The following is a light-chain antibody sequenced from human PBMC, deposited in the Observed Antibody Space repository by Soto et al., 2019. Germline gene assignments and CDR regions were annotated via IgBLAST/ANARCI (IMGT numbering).Light chain of an antibody. CDR3: QQYGDSPYT. J-gene: IGKJ3*01. V-gene: IGKV3-20*01. CDR2: AAS. CDR1: QTVTDNS. Sequence: EIVLTQSPGTLSLSPGEGATLSCRASQTVTDNSLAWYQQTPGQTPRLLIYAASTRDTGIPDRFNGSGSGTDFVRTISRLEHDDFAMYYCQQYGDSPYTFGPGTKVDI.